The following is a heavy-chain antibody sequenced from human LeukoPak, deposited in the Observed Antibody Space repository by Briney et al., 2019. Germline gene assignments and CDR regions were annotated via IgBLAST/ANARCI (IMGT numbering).Heavy chain of an antibody. CDR3: AKESYCSSTSCYPGDY. CDR2: ISGSGGST. CDR1: GFTFSSYA. J-gene: IGHJ4*02. D-gene: IGHD2-2*01. V-gene: IGHV3-23*01. Sequence: GGSLRLSCAASGFTFSSYAMSWVRQAPGKGLEWVSAISGSGGSTYYADSVKGRFTISRDNSKNTLYLQMNSLRAEDTAVYYCAKESYCSSTSCYPGDYWGQGTLVTASS.